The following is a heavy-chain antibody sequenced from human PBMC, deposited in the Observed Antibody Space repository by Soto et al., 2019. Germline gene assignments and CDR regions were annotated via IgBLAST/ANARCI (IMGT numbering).Heavy chain of an antibody. CDR3: ARDPGITTFGVYSMYYAGMDV. V-gene: IGHV1-18*01. J-gene: IGHJ6*02. D-gene: IGHD3-3*01. CDR2: ISTDNGNT. Sequence: QVQLVQSGAEVKKPGASVKVSFKASGYTFTSSGISWVRQAPGQGLEWKGWISTDNGNTNYAQHLQGRVSMTTDTSTSTAYMDLRSLRSDDTAVYYCARDPGITTFGVYSMYYAGMDVWGQGTTVTVS. CDR1: GYTFTSSG.